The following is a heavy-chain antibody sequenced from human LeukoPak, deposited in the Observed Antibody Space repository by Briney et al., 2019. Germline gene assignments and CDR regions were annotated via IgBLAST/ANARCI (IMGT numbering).Heavy chain of an antibody. CDR2: INHSGST. CDR3: ARGRRRDGYPPRSARFGAFDI. CDR1: GGSFSSYY. V-gene: IGHV4-34*01. J-gene: IGHJ3*02. Sequence: PSETLSLTCAVYGGSFSSYYWSWILQPPGKGLEWIGEINHSGSTNYNPSLKSRVTISVDTSKNQFSLKLSSVTAADTAVYYCARGRRRDGYPPRSARFGAFDIWGQGTMVTVSS. D-gene: IGHD5-24*01.